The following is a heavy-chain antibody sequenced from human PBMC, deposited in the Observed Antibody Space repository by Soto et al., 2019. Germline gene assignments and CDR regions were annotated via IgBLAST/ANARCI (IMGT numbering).Heavy chain of an antibody. CDR1: GITFSPSW. J-gene: IGHJ4*02. V-gene: IGHV3-7*05. Sequence: EVQLVESGGGLVQPGGSLRLSCAVSGITFSPSWMNWVRQTPGKGLEWVAIIDQDGTEKIYVDSVKGRFTISRDNAKNSLYLQMNSLRVEDTAVYYCVGGGGWLPDYWGQGTLVTVSS. CDR2: IDQDGTEK. CDR3: VGGGGWLPDY. D-gene: IGHD6-19*01.